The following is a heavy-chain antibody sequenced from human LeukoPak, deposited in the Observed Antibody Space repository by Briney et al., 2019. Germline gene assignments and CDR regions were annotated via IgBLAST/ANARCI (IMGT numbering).Heavy chain of an antibody. CDR3: ARKISKDAFDI. Sequence: SETLSLTCTVSGRSISSGGYYWSWIRQHPGKGLEWIGYIYYSGSTYYNPSLKSRVTISVDTSKNQFSLKLSSVTAADTAVYYCARKISKDAFDIWGQGTMVTVSS. J-gene: IGHJ3*02. CDR1: GRSISSGGYY. CDR2: IYYSGST. V-gene: IGHV4-31*03.